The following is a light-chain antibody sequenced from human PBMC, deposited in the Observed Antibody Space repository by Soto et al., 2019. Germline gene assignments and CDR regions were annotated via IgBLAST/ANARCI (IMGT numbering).Light chain of an antibody. CDR2: APS. CDR3: QQLNSYPPYT. J-gene: IGKJ2*01. V-gene: IGKV1-9*01. Sequence: DIPLTQSPSFLSASVGDRVTITCRASQGISSYLAWYQQKPGKAPKLLIYAPSTLQSGVPSRFSGSGSGTEFTPTISSLQPEDFATYYCQQLNSYPPYTFGQGTKLEIK. CDR1: QGISSY.